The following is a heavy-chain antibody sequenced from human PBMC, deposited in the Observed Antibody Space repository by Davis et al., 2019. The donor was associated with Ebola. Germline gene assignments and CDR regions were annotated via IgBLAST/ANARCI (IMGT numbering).Heavy chain of an antibody. CDR1: GYSFTNYW. CDR3: ARRFSTSGDY. Sequence: KVSCKGSGYSFTNYWIGWVRQMPGKGLEWMGIIYPGDSDTRYSPSFQGQVTISADKSITTAYLQWTSLKASDTAMYYCARRFSTSGDYWGQGTLVTVSS. J-gene: IGHJ4*02. D-gene: IGHD6-13*01. CDR2: IYPGDSDT. V-gene: IGHV5-51*01.